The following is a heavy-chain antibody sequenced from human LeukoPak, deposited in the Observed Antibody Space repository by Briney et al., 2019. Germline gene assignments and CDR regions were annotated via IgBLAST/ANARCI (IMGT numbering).Heavy chain of an antibody. CDR3: ARGLRREQQLLRAFDY. Sequence: ASVKVSCKASGYTFTNYDINWVRQASGQGLEWMGWMNPNSGNTGSAQKFEGRVTMTSNTSISTAYMELSSLRSEDTAVYYCARGLRREQQLLRAFDYWGQGTPVTVSS. D-gene: IGHD6-13*01. V-gene: IGHV1-8*01. CDR2: MNPNSGNT. J-gene: IGHJ4*02. CDR1: GYTFTNYD.